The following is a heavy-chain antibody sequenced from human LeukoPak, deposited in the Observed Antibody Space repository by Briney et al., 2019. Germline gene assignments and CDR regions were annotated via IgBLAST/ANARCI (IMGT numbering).Heavy chain of an antibody. J-gene: IGHJ4*02. Sequence: PGGSLRLSCADSGFTFSSYWMTWVRQAPGKGLEWVANINQDGSEKYYVDSVKGRFIISRDNAKNSLYLQMNSLRAEDTAVYYCARDRSSGCDYWGQGTLVTVSS. V-gene: IGHV3-7*01. CDR3: ARDRSSGCDY. CDR2: INQDGSEK. CDR1: GFTFSSYW. D-gene: IGHD3-22*01.